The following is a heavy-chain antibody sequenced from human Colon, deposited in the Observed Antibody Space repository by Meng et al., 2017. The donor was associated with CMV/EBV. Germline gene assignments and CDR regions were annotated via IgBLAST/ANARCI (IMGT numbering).Heavy chain of an antibody. V-gene: IGHV3-23*01. J-gene: IGHJ4*02. Sequence: GESLKISCAASAFTFSICAMTWVRQAPGKGLQWVSLISGSVTNTYYADSVRGRFTISRDSSKNTLYLQMTSLRAEDTAVYYCARLVGGGALDNWGQGTLVTVSS. CDR1: AFTFSICA. CDR3: ARLVGGGALDN. D-gene: IGHD3-16*01. CDR2: ISGSVTNT.